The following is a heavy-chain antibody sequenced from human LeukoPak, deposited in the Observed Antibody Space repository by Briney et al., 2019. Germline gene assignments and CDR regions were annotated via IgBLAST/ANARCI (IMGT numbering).Heavy chain of an antibody. V-gene: IGHV3-9*01. CDR3: AKDRTDCSGGSCYSLYYYYYMDV. Sequence: GRSLRLSCAASGFTFYDYAMHWVRQAPGKGLEWVSGISWNSGSIGYADSVKGRFTISRDNAKNSLYLQMNSLRAEDTALYYCAKDRTDCSGGSCYSLYYYYYMDVWGKGTTVTVSS. CDR1: GFTFYDYA. J-gene: IGHJ6*03. CDR2: ISWNSGSI. D-gene: IGHD2-15*01.